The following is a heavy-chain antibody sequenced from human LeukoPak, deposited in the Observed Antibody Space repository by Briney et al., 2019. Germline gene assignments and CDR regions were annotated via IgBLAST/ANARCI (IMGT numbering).Heavy chain of an antibody. CDR2: INHSGST. V-gene: IGHV4-34*01. J-gene: IGHJ6*02. CDR3: ARAGIVVVPAAIFRGYYYGMDV. Sequence: SETLSLTCAVYGGSFSGYYWSWIRQPPGKGLEWIGEINHSGSTNYNPSLKSRVTISVDTSKNQFSLKLSSVTAADTAVCYCARAGIVVVPAAIFRGYYYGMDVWGQGTTVTVSS. D-gene: IGHD2-2*02. CDR1: GGSFSGYY.